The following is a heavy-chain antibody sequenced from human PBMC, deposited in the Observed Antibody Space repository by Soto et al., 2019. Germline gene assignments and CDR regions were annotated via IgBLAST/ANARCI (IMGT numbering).Heavy chain of an antibody. V-gene: IGHV1-18*01. CDR3: ARAYSPGLFDP. J-gene: IGHJ5*02. Sequence: QVQLVQSGAEVKKPGASVKVSCKASGYTFTSYGISWVRQAPGQGLEWMGWISANNGNTKYAQNFQGRVTMTTDTSSSTAYMELRSLRSDDTAVYYCARAYSPGLFDPWGQGTLVTVSS. CDR1: GYTFTSYG. D-gene: IGHD2-15*01. CDR2: ISANNGNT.